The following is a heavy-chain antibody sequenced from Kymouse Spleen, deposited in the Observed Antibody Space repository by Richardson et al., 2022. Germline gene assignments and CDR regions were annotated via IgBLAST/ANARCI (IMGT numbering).Heavy chain of an antibody. Sequence: QVQLVESGGGVVQPGRSLRLSCAASGFTFSSYGMHWVRQAPGKGLEWVAVIWYDGSNKYYADSVKGRFTISRDNSKNTLYLQMNSLRAEDTAVYYCARDGWEPFFDYWGQGTLVTVSS. V-gene: IGHV3-33*01. CDR3: ARDGWEPFFDY. CDR2: IWYDGSNK. D-gene: IGHD1-26*01. CDR1: GFTFSSYG. J-gene: IGHJ4*02.